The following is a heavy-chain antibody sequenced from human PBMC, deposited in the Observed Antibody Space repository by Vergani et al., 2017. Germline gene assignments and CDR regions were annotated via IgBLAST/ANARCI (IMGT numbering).Heavy chain of an antibody. CDR3: ARDLRLLYNRFDP. D-gene: IGHD1-14*01. J-gene: IGHJ5*02. CDR2: TWYDGNNK. Sequence: QVQLVESGGGVVQPGRSLILSCAASGFTFNQYGMHWVRQAPGKGLEWVAVTWYDGNNKQYADSVKGRFTISRDNSKSTMYLQRNSLRDEDTGVYYCARDLRLLYNRFDPWGQGTLVTVSS. V-gene: IGHV3-33*01. CDR1: GFTFNQYG.